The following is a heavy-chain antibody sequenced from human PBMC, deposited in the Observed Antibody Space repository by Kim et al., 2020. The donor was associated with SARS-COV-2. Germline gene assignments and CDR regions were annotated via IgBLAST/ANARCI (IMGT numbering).Heavy chain of an antibody. CDR1: GYSFTSYG. Sequence: ASVKVSCTASGYSFTSYGITWVRQAPGQGLEWMGWISTYDGNPKYAQNLQDRVTMTADTSTATAYMELRSLRSDDMAVYYCGRGQWSQSVVGYWGQGTLV. D-gene: IGHD6-19*01. CDR2: ISTYDGNP. V-gene: IGHV1-18*03. J-gene: IGHJ4*02. CDR3: GRGQWSQSVVGY.